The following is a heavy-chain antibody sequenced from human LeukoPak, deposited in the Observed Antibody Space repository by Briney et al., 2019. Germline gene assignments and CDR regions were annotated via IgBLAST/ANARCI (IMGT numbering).Heavy chain of an antibody. Sequence: PGGSLRLSCAASGFTFSSYAMSWVRQAPGKGLEWVSAISGSGGSTYYADSVKGRFTISRDNSKNTLYLQMNSLRAEDTAVYYCAKSIRGLLWFGEPAFDAFDIWGQGTMDTVSS. CDR3: AKSIRGLLWFGEPAFDAFDI. V-gene: IGHV3-23*01. CDR1: GFTFSSYA. J-gene: IGHJ3*02. D-gene: IGHD3-10*01. CDR2: ISGSGGST.